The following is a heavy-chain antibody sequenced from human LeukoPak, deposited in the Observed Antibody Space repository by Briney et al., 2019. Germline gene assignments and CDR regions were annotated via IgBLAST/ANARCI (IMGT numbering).Heavy chain of an antibody. CDR3: AKVADHALQYYFDY. D-gene: IGHD5-24*01. Sequence: GSLRLSCAASGFTFSSYAMSWVRQAPGKGLEWVSAMSGRGNITNYVDSVKGRFTISRDNSKNTLYLQMNSLRAEDTAVYYCAKVADHALQYYFDYWGQGTLVTVSS. V-gene: IGHV3-23*01. CDR2: MSGRGNIT. CDR1: GFTFSSYA. J-gene: IGHJ4*02.